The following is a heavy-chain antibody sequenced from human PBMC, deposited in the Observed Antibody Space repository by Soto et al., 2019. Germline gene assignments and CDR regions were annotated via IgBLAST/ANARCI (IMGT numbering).Heavy chain of an antibody. Sequence: QLQLQESGPGLVKPSETLSLTCTVSGGSISSSSYYWGWIRQPPGKGLEWIGSIYYSGSTYYNPSLRRRLTSSVVMSKNQFALKLCSVTAADTAVYYCARHFWNYRYLGFGMDIWGQGTTVTVSS. J-gene: IGHJ6*02. CDR2: IYYSGST. D-gene: IGHD1-7*01. CDR1: GGSISSSSYY. V-gene: IGHV4-39*01. CDR3: ARHFWNYRYLGFGMDI.